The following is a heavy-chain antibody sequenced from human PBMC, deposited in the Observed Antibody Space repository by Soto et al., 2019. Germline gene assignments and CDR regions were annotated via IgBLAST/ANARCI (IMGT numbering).Heavy chain of an antibody. CDR3: ARGDYGQYDAYNWFDP. V-gene: IGHV4-34*02. CDR1: GGSFNNYC. CDR2: VCPGGRT. J-gene: IGHJ5*02. D-gene: IGHD3-10*01. Sequence: QVRLQQWGAGLVRPSETLSLTCAVYGGSFNNYCWSWIRQPPGKGLEWIGEVCPGGRTNYSPTLKREVRIAVEVSKNQFSLRLTSVTVADTAVYYCARGDYGQYDAYNWFDPWGLGNLVIVAS.